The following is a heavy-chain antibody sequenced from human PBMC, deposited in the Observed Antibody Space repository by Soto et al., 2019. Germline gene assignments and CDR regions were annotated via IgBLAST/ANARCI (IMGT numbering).Heavy chain of an antibody. CDR1: GGSISSGGYS. Sequence: SETLSLTCAVSGGSISSGGYSWSWIRQPPGKGLEWIGYIYHSGSTYYNPPLKSRVTISVDRSKNQFSLKLSSVTAADTAVYYCANLNLARYYFDYWGQGTLVTVSS. V-gene: IGHV4-30-2*01. J-gene: IGHJ4*02. CDR2: IYHSGST. CDR3: ANLNLARYYFDY.